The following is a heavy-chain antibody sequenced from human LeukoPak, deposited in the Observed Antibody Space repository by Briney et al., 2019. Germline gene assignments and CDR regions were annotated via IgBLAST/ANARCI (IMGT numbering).Heavy chain of an antibody. CDR1: GFTFSDYY. Sequence: GGSLRLSCAASGFTFSDYYMSWIRQAPGKGLEWVSYISSSSSYTNYADSVKGRFTISRDNAENSLYLQMNSLRAEDTAVYYCATSIAAAGEFDYWGQGTLVTVSS. J-gene: IGHJ4*02. V-gene: IGHV3-11*06. CDR2: ISSSSSYT. D-gene: IGHD6-13*01. CDR3: ATSIAAAGEFDY.